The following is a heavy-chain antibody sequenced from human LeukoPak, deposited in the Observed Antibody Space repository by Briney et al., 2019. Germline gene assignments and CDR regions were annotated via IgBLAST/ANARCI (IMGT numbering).Heavy chain of an antibody. J-gene: IGHJ4*02. CDR3: AKGCGGSCYSEFDY. CDR2: ISGSGGST. D-gene: IGHD2-15*01. V-gene: IGHV3-23*01. Sequence: GGSLRLSCAASGFAFSNYAMTWVRQAPGRGLECVSGISGSGGSTYYADSVKGRFTISRDNSKNTLYLQMNSLRAEDTAIYYCAKGCGGSCYSEFDYWGQGTLVTVSS. CDR1: GFAFSNYA.